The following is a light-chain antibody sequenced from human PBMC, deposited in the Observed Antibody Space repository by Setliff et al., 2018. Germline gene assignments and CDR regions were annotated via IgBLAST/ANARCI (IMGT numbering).Light chain of an antibody. CDR3: SSYAGSNNPYV. V-gene: IGLV2-8*01. CDR1: SSDVGGYNY. Sequence: QSALTQPPSASGSPGQSVTIPCTGTSSDVGGYNYVSWYQQQPGKAPKSRREEVSKRPEGVPDRFSGSKSGNTASLTVSGLQAEDEADYYCSSYAGSNNPYVFGTGTKVTVL. J-gene: IGLJ1*01. CDR2: EVS.